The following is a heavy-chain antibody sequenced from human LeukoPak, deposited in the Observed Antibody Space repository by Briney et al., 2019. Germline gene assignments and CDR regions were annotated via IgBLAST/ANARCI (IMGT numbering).Heavy chain of an antibody. V-gene: IGHV4-4*07. CDR2: IYTSGST. Sequence: SETLSLTCTVSGGSISSYYWSWIRQPAGKGLEWIGRIYTSGSTNYNPSLKSRVTMSVDTSKNQFSLKLSSVTAADTAVYYCARNIVVVVAATQGGFDYWGQGTLVTVSS. D-gene: IGHD2-15*01. CDR3: ARNIVVVVAATQGGFDY. J-gene: IGHJ4*02. CDR1: GGSISSYY.